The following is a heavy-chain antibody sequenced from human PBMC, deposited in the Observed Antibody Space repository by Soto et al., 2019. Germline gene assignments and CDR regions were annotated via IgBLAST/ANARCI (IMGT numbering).Heavy chain of an antibody. D-gene: IGHD1-26*01. CDR3: AKDTNGSGSYYGDFDY. V-gene: IGHV3-23*01. CDR1: GFTFSSYA. J-gene: IGHJ4*02. Sequence: EVQLLESGGGLVQPGGSLRLSCAASGFTFSSYAMSWVRQAPGKGLEWVSAISGSGGSTYYADSVKGRFTISRDNSKNTLYLQMNSLRAEDTAVYYCAKDTNGSGSYYGDFDYWGQGTLVTVSS. CDR2: ISGSGGST.